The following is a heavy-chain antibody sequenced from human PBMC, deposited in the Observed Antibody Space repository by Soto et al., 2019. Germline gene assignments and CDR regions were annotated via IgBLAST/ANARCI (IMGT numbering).Heavy chain of an antibody. D-gene: IGHD5-12*01. V-gene: IGHV4-30-4*01. Sequence: SETLSLTCTVSGGSISSGDYYWSWIRQPPGKGLEWIGYIYYSGSTYYNPSLKSRVTISVDTSKNQLSLKLSSVTAADTAVYYCARGGGYVAFDIWGQGTMVTVSS. CDR2: IYYSGST. J-gene: IGHJ3*02. CDR1: GGSISSGDYY. CDR3: ARGGGYVAFDI.